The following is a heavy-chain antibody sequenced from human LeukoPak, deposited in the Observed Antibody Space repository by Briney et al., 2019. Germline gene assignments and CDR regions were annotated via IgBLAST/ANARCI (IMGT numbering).Heavy chain of an antibody. V-gene: IGHV4-34*01. D-gene: IGHD5-12*01. CDR1: GGSFSGYY. CDR2: INHSGST. Sequence: SETLSLTCAVYGGSFSGYYWSWIRQPPGKGLEWIGEINHSGSTNYNPSLKSRVTISVDTSKNQFSLKLTSVTAADTAVYYCARSATPRVVPAARTAFGYSGYDYRYWGQGTLVTVSS. J-gene: IGHJ4*02. CDR3: ARSATPRVVPAARTAFGYSGYDYRY.